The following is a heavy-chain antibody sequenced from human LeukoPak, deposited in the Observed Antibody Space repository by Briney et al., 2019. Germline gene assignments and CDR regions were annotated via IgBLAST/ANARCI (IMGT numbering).Heavy chain of an antibody. CDR1: GFTFSSYS. Sequence: PGGSLRLSCAASGFTFSSYSMDWVRQAPGKGLEWVSSISSSSSYIYYADSVKGRFTISRDNAKNSLYLQMNSLRAEDTAVYYCARDLSNQHDFWSGYYGSHYGMDVWGQGTTVTVSS. D-gene: IGHD3-3*01. CDR2: ISSSSSYI. CDR3: ARDLSNQHDFWSGYYGSHYGMDV. J-gene: IGHJ6*02. V-gene: IGHV3-21*01.